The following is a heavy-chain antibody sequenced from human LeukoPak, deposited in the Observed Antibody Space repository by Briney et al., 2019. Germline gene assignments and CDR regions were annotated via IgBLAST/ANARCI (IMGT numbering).Heavy chain of an antibody. J-gene: IGHJ4*02. D-gene: IGHD5-18*01. Sequence: QAGGSLRLSCAASGLTFSSYWMSWVRQAPGKGLEWVANIKKDGSEKYYVDSVKGRFTISRDNAKKSLYLQMNSLRAEDTAVYYCARHLSGITGYTYGRGIDYWGQGTLVSVSS. CDR2: IKKDGSEK. CDR3: ARHLSGITGYTYGRGIDY. V-gene: IGHV3-7*01. CDR1: GLTFSSYW.